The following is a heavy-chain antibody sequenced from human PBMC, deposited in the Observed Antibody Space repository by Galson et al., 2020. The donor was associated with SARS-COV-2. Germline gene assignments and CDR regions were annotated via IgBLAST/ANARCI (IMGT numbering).Heavy chain of an antibody. D-gene: IGHD1-26*01. CDR2: ISDDGGNK. CDR1: GFIFTNYG. V-gene: IGHV3-30*03. Sequence: GESLKISCAASGFIFTNYGMHWVRQAPGKGLEWVAVISDDGGNKYYADSVKGRFTISRDNSKHTLYLRMNSLRPEDTAVYYCAPGSYNLRWGQGTLVTVSA. J-gene: IGHJ4*02. CDR3: APGSYNLR.